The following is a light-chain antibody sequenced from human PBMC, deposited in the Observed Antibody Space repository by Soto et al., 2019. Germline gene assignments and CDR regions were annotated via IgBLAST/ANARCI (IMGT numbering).Light chain of an antibody. CDR1: SSDVGAYNF. V-gene: IGLV2-14*03. CDR3: SAYTVSRTYV. CDR2: NVY. Sequence: QSALTQPASVSGTPGQSITISSTGTSSDVGAYNFVSWKQQHPGKAPKLMIYNVYDRHSGISYRFSGSKSGNTASLTISGLQGEYEADYYCSAYTVSRTYVFGTGTKVIVL. J-gene: IGLJ1*01.